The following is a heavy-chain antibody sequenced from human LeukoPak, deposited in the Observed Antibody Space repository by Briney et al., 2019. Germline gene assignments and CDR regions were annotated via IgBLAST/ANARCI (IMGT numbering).Heavy chain of an antibody. CDR3: ARDLGQYYDTSDNWFDP. Sequence: GGSLRLSCTVSGFTFSSYAMHWVRQAPGEGLVWVSRINSDGINTSYADSVKGRFTISRDNAKNTLNLQMNSLRAEDTAVYYCARDLGQYYDTSDNWFDPWGQGTLVTVSS. J-gene: IGHJ5*02. CDR1: GFTFSSYA. V-gene: IGHV3-74*01. CDR2: INSDGINT. D-gene: IGHD3-22*01.